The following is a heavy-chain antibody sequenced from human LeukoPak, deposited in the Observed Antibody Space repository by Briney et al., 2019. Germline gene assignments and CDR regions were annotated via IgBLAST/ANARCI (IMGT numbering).Heavy chain of an antibody. Sequence: PGGSLRLSCAASGFTFSSYGMHWVRQAAGKGLEWVAVISYDGSNKYYADSVKGRFTISRDNSKNTLYLQMNSLRAEDTAVYCCAKDWVTMVRGVITSWGQGTLVTVSS. CDR1: GFTFSSYG. D-gene: IGHD3-10*01. CDR3: AKDWVTMVRGVITS. CDR2: ISYDGSNK. J-gene: IGHJ5*02. V-gene: IGHV3-30*18.